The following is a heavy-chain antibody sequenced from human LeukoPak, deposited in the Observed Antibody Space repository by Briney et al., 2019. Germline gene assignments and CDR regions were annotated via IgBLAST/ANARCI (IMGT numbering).Heavy chain of an antibody. CDR2: IFPSGGEI. V-gene: IGHV3-23*01. J-gene: IGHJ4*02. CDR1: GFTFSTFA. CDR3: ATYRQVLLPFES. Sequence: GGSLRLSCAASGFTFSTFAVIWVRQPPGKGLEWVSSIFPSGGEIHYADSVRGRFTISRDNSKSTLSLQMNSLRAEDTAIYYCATYRQVLLPFESWGQGTLVTVSS. D-gene: IGHD2-8*02.